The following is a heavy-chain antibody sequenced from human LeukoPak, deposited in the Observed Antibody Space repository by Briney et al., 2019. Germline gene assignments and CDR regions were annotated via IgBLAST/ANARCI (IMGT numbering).Heavy chain of an antibody. CDR3: AKSRVLRYFDWLSAWHWFDP. CDR1: GGTFSSYA. D-gene: IGHD3-9*01. Sequence: AASVKVSCKASGGTFSSYAISWVRQAPGQGLEWMGGIIPIFGTANYAQKFQGRVTITADESTSTAYMELSSLRSEDTAVYYCAKSRVLRYFDWLSAWHWFDPWGQGTLVTVSS. V-gene: IGHV1-69*13. CDR2: IIPIFGTA. J-gene: IGHJ5*02.